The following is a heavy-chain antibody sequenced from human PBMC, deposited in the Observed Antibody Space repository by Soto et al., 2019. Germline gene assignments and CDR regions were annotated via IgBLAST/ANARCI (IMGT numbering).Heavy chain of an antibody. D-gene: IGHD6-13*01. V-gene: IGHV3-48*03. CDR1: GFTFSSYE. J-gene: IGHJ4*02. CDR2: ISSSGSTI. Sequence: SLRLSCAASGFTFSSYEMNWVRQAPGKGLEWVSYISSSGSTIYYADSVKGRFTISRDNAKNSLYLQMNSLRAEDTAVYYCARQQIAAAGTFDYWGQGTLVTVSS. CDR3: ARQQIAAAGTFDY.